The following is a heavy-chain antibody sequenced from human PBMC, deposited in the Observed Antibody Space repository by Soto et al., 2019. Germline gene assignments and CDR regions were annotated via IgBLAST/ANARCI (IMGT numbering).Heavy chain of an antibody. CDR1: GFTFSSYA. V-gene: IGHV3-23*01. CDR2: ISGSGGST. Sequence: PGGSLRLSCAASGFTFSSYAMSWVRQAPGKGLEWVSAISGSGGSTYYADSVKGRFTISRDNSKNTLYLQMNSLRAEDTAVYYCAKEGRITIFGVVMEFDYWGQGTPVTVSS. J-gene: IGHJ4*02. D-gene: IGHD3-3*01. CDR3: AKEGRITIFGVVMEFDY.